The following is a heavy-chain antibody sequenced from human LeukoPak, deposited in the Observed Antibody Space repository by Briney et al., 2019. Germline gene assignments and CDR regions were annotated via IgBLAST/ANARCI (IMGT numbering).Heavy chain of an antibody. CDR1: GFTFSNSG. CDR3: ANNRASLDY. J-gene: IGHJ4*02. CDR2: INQSGSEK. D-gene: IGHD2/OR15-2a*01. Sequence: GGTLRLSCAASGFTFSNSGMSWVRQAPGKGLEWVANINQSGSEKNCVDPVKGRFTISRDNAKNSLYLQMNSLRAEDTAVYYCANNRASLDYWGQGTLVTVSS. V-gene: IGHV3-7*02.